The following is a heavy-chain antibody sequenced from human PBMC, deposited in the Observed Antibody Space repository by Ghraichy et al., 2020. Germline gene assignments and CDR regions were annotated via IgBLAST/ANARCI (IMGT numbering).Heavy chain of an antibody. CDR1: GFTFSSYW. CDR2: IKQDGSEK. Sequence: GGSLRLSCAASGFTFSSYWMSWVRQAPGKGLEWVANIKQDGSEKYYVDSVKGRFTISRDNAKNSLYLQMNSLRAEDTAVYYCARDRMGGVPAAKRFGASAFDIWGQGTMVTVSS. CDR3: ARDRMGGVPAAKRFGASAFDI. J-gene: IGHJ3*02. D-gene: IGHD2-2*01. V-gene: IGHV3-7*01.